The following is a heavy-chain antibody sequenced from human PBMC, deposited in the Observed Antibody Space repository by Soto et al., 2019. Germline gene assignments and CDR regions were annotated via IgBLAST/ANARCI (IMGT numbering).Heavy chain of an antibody. J-gene: IGHJ4*02. CDR1: GFTLSSYS. V-gene: IGHV3-30-3*01. Sequence: QVQLVESGGGVVQPGTSLRLSCAASGFTLSSYSIHWVRQAPGKGLDWVAVISYDGNTQFYGDSVKGRFIVSRDNSRNTLYLQLKNLQAEDTAVYYCAKVSRPSRISTPDFDYWGQGTLVTVSS. CDR3: AKVSRPSRISTPDFDY. CDR2: ISYDGNTQ.